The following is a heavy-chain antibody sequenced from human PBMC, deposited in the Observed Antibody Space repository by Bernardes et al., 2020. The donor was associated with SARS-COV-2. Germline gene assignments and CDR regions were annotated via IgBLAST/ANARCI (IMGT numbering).Heavy chain of an antibody. Sequence: GGSLRLSCAGSGFPFSGVWMTRVRQAPGKGLEWVGLIKNKADGGTTDYAAPVKGTFTISRDDSKNTLYLQMNSLKTEDTAMYYCAAFNTQHAFYVWGQGTMVTVSS. CDR3: AAFNTQHAFYV. V-gene: IGHV3-15*01. J-gene: IGHJ3*01. CDR1: GFPFSGVW. CDR2: IKNKADGGTT.